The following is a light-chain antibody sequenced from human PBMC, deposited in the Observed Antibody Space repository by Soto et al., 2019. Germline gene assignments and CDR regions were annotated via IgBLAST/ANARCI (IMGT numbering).Light chain of an antibody. CDR3: CSYAGTSNYV. CDR2: DVS. V-gene: IGLV2-11*01. J-gene: IGLJ1*01. CDR1: XSDVGGYKY. Sequence: SALTQPRSVSGSPGQSVTISCTGTXSDVGGYKYVSWYQQHPGKAPKLMIYDVSKRPSGVPDRFSGSKSGNTASLTISGLQAEDEADYYCCSYAGTSNYVFGTGTKVTVL.